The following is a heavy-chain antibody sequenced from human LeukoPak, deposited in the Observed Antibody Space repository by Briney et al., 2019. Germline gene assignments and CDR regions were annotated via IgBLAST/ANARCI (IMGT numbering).Heavy chain of an antibody. D-gene: IGHD5-12*01. CDR1: GFTFSTYY. V-gene: IGHV3-7*01. J-gene: IGHJ4*02. CDR3: AVDIVATIGDY. CDR2: IKQDGSVK. Sequence: PGGSLRLSCAASGFTFSTYYMSWVRQAPGKGLEWVANIKQDGSVKDYVDSVKGRFTISRDNAKNSLYLQMNSLRAEDTAVYYCAVDIVATIGDYWGQGTLVTVSS.